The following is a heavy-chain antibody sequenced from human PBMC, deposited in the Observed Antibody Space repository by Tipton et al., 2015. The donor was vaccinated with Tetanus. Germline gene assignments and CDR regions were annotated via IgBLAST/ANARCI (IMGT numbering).Heavy chain of an antibody. V-gene: IGHV3-73*01. CDR2: IRSKANSYAT. CDR3: TRRQDDFWSGFGINYYYYGMDV. D-gene: IGHD3-3*01. J-gene: IGHJ6*02. Sequence: SLRLSCAASGFTFSGSAMHWVRQASGKGLEWVGRIRSKANSYATAYAASVKGRFTISRDDSKNTAYLQMNSLKTEDTAVYYCTRRQDDFWSGFGINYYYYGMDVWGQGTTVTVSS. CDR1: GFTFSGSA.